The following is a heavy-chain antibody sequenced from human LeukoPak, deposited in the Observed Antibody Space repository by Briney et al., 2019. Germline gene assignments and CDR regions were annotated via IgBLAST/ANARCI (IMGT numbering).Heavy chain of an antibody. Sequence: PGGSLRLSCAGSGFSFSNYGMDWVRQAPGKGLEWVAVISYHGKDTEYADSVKGRFTISRDNSKNTLYLQMNSLRAEDTAVYHCAELGNLVSSSHVGAYNWFDPWGQGTLVTVSS. J-gene: IGHJ5*02. V-gene: IGHV3-30*03. CDR2: ISYHGKDT. D-gene: IGHD6-6*01. CDR1: GFSFSNYG. CDR3: AELGNLVSSSHVGAYNWFDP.